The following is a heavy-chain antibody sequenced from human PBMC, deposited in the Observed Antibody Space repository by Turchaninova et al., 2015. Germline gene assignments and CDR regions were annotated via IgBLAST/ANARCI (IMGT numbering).Heavy chain of an antibody. CDR1: GFAFTTPR. Sequence: EVQLVESGGGLVQPGGTLRFYCEASGFAFTTPRMSWVRQAPGKVLEWVGRIKAKNESWKKEYVGPLTDRFTMSRDDSKNTLYLQIINLNTEDTAVYYCTWLYYSYLAFWGKGTTVTVAS. J-gene: IGHJ6*03. D-gene: IGHD2-15*01. V-gene: IGHV3-15*01. CDR2: IKAKNESWKK. CDR3: TWLYYSYLAF.